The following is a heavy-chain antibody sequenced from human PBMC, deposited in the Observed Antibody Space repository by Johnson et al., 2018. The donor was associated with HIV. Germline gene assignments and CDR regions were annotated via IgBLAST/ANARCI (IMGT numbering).Heavy chain of an antibody. D-gene: IGHD1-26*01. Sequence: VQLVESGGGLIQPGGSLRLSCAASGFTVSSNYMSWVRQAPGKGLEWVSVIYSGGSTYYADSVKGRLTISRDNSKNTLYLQMNSLRAEDTAVYYCAKDSRRWGAFSDAFDIWGQGTMVTVSS. J-gene: IGHJ3*02. CDR1: GFTVSSNY. CDR2: IYSGGST. V-gene: IGHV3-66*03. CDR3: AKDSRRWGAFSDAFDI.